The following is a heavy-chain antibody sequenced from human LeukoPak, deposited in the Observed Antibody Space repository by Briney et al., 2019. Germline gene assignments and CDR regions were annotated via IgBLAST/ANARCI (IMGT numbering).Heavy chain of an antibody. CDR1: GYTFTSYY. J-gene: IGHJ6*02. CDR2: INPSGRST. Sequence: ASVKVSCKASGYTFTSYYMHWVRQAPGQGLEWMGIINPSGRSTSYAQKFQGRVTMTRDTSTSTVYMELSSLRSEDTAVYYCARVWGYCSSTSCYSLYYYGMDVWGQGTTVTVSS. V-gene: IGHV1-46*01. D-gene: IGHD2-2*02. CDR3: ARVWGYCSSTSCYSLYYYGMDV.